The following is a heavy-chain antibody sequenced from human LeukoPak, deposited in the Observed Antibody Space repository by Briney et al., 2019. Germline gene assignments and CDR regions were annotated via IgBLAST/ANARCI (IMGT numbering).Heavy chain of an antibody. CDR2: IDPSDTYT. CDR3: ARHGIAAAGTRGVAYYYYCGIDV. V-gene: IGHV5-10-1*01. D-gene: IGHD6-13*01. Sequence: GESLEIPCQGSGYSFPSYWISWVRQMPGKGLEWMGRIDPSDTYTNYSPSFQGHATISADKSISTAYPKWRSLKASDTAMYYCARHGIAAAGTRGVAYYYYCGIDVWGKGTTVTVSS. CDR1: GYSFPSYW. J-gene: IGHJ6*04.